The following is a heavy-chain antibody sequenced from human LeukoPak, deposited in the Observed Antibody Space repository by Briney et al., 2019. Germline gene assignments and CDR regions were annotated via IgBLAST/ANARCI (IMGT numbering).Heavy chain of an antibody. CDR2: IKQDGSEK. V-gene: IGHV3-7*01. Sequence: GRSLRLSCAASGFTFSSYGMHWVRQAPGKGLEWVANIKQDGSEKYYVDSVKGRFTISRDNAKNSLYLQMNSLRAEDTAVYYCARPGGYYYVEHFDYWGQGTLVTVSS. J-gene: IGHJ4*02. CDR1: GFTFSSYG. D-gene: IGHD3-22*01. CDR3: ARPGGYYYVEHFDY.